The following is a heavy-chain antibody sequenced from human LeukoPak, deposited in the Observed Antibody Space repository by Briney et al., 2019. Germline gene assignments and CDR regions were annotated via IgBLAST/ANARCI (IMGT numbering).Heavy chain of an antibody. V-gene: IGHV3-7*01. CDR3: ARDPGWGSLDF. CDR2: INNDGSQK. J-gene: IGHJ4*02. CDR1: GFNFGNSW. Sequence: GGSLRLSCIASGFNFGNSWMSWVRQAPGKGLEWVANINNDGSQKYYVGSVKGRFNISRDDAKNSVHLQMNSLRVEDTAIYFCARDPGWGSLDFWGQGTLVTVSS. D-gene: IGHD2-21*01.